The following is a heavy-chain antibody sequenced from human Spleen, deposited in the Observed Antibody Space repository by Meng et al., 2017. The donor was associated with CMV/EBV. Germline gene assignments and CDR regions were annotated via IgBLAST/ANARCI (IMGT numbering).Heavy chain of an antibody. CDR3: ARVATLTTIPWFDP. V-gene: IGHV3-23*01. Sequence: GESLKISCAASGFTFSSYAMSWVRQAPGKGLEWVSAISGSGGSTYYADSVKGRFTISRDNSKNTLYLQMNSLTADDTAVYYCARVATLTTIPWFDPWGQGTLVTVSS. CDR1: GFTFSSYA. J-gene: IGHJ5*02. D-gene: IGHD4-11*01. CDR2: ISGSGGST.